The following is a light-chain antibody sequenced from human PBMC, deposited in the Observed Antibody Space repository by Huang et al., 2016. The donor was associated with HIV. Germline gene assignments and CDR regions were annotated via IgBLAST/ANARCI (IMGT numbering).Light chain of an antibody. Sequence: ELVLTQSPGTLSSSPGGAAVISCRASQSLDKGFLAWYRQQPGQAPELLIFDASKRAYDIPDRFVGRGSGTDFSLTINGLDPEDFAFYFCHHYGATQWAFGRGTRVEMK. V-gene: IGKV3-20*01. CDR2: DAS. CDR3: HHYGATQWA. J-gene: IGKJ1*01. CDR1: QSLDKGF.